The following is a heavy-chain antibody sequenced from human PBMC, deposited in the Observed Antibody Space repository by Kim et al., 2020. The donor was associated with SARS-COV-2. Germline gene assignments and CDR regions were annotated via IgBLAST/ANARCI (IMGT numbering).Heavy chain of an antibody. CDR3: SRDFSGDPIPADY. V-gene: IGHV3-7*01. D-gene: IGHD1-26*01. J-gene: IGHJ4*02. Sequence: YVDSVKGRFTISRDNAKNSLYLQMNNLRAEDTAVYYCSRDFSGDPIPADYWGQGTLVTVSS.